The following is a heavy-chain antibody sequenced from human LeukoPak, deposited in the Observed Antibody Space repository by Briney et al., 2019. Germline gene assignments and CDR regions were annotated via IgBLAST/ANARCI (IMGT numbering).Heavy chain of an antibody. CDR1: GYTFTGYY. CDR2: MNPNSGNT. J-gene: IGHJ6*02. V-gene: IGHV1-8*02. D-gene: IGHD2-15*01. Sequence: ASVKVSCKASGYTFTGYYMHWVRQAPGQGLEWMGWMNPNSGNTGYAQKFQGRVTMTRNTSISTAYMELSSLRSEDTAVYYCARWKDIVVVVAADQKYGMDVWGQGTTVTVSS. CDR3: ARWKDIVVVVAADQKYGMDV.